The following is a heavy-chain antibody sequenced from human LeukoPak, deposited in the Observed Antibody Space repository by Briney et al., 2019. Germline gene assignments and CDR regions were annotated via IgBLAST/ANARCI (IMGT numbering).Heavy chain of an antibody. CDR1: GFTFSSYA. Sequence: GGSLRLSCAASGFTFSSYAMSWVRQAPGKGLEWVSAISASGGSTYYADSVKGRFTISRDNSKNTLYLQMNSLRAEDTAVYYCAKGSSGYDAFDIWGQGTMVTVSS. CDR3: AKGSSGYDAFDI. CDR2: ISASGGST. J-gene: IGHJ3*02. V-gene: IGHV3-23*01. D-gene: IGHD5-12*01.